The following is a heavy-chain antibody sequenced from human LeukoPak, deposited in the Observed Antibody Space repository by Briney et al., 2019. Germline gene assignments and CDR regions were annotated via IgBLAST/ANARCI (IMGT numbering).Heavy chain of an antibody. CDR1: GFTFSSYA. Sequence: GSLRLSCAASGFTFSSYAMSWVRQAPGKGLECVSAISESGGSTYYANSVKGRFTISRDNSKNTLYLQMNSLRAEDTAVYYCAKVPYYDFWSGYNRYFDYWGQGILVTVSS. CDR2: ISESGGST. J-gene: IGHJ4*02. D-gene: IGHD3-3*01. V-gene: IGHV3-23*01. CDR3: AKVPYYDFWSGYNRYFDY.